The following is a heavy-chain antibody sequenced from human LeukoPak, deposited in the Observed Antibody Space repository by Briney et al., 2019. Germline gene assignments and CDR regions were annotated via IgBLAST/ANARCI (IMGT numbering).Heavy chain of an antibody. CDR2: IYYSGST. CDR3: ARGRGYSYCFDY. CDR1: GGSISSYY. J-gene: IGHJ4*02. V-gene: IGHV4-59*01. Sequence: SETLSLTCTVYGGSISSYYWSWIRQPPRKGLEWIGYIYYSGSTNYNPSLKSRVTISVDTSKNQFSLKLSSVTAADTAVYYCARGRGYSYCFDYWGQGTLVTVSS. D-gene: IGHD5-18*01.